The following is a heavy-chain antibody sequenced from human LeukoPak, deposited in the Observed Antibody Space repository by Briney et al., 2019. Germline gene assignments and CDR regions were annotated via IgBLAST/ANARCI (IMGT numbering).Heavy chain of an antibody. CDR2: INPYSGGT. V-gene: IGHV1-2*06. CDR1: VYTFPMYS. Sequence: ASEKVSCKTPVYTFPMYSITWVRQAPRQGLEWMGRINPYSGGTNYAQKFQGRVTMTRDTSISTAYMELGRLKSDDTAVYDCARYYSSGWYVYWGQGTLVTVSS. J-gene: IGHJ4*02. CDR3: ARYYSSGWYVY. D-gene: IGHD6-19*01.